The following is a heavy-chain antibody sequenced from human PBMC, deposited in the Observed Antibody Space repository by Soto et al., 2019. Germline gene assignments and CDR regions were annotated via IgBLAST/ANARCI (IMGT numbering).Heavy chain of an antibody. D-gene: IGHD5-18*01. CDR2: VSGSGNSA. J-gene: IGHJ4*02. Sequence: EGSLRLSSAATGFSFSGYAMSWVRQAPGKGLEWVSSVSGSGNSAFYADSVRGRFTVSRDNSENTLRLQMNVLAADDTAIYYCAKGSRGYTNYYFDYWGQGTLVNVSS. CDR1: GFSFSGYA. CDR3: AKGSRGYTNYYFDY. V-gene: IGHV3-23*01.